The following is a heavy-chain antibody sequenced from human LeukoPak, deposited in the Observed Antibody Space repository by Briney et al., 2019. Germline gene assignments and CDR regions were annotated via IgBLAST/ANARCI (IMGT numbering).Heavy chain of an antibody. D-gene: IGHD3-22*01. V-gene: IGHV1-2*02. CDR1: GYTFTGYY. J-gene: IGHJ3*02. CDR3: ARSYYYDSSAYSDAFDI. Sequence: GASVKVSCKASGYTFTGYYMHWVRQAPGQGLEWMGWINPNSGGTNYAQKFQGRVTMTRDTSISTAYMELSRLRSDDTAVYYCARSYYYDSSAYSDAFDIWGQGTMVTVSS. CDR2: INPNSGGT.